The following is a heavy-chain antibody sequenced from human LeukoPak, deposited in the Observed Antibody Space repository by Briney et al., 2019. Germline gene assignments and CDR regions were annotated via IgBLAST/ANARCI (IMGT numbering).Heavy chain of an antibody. CDR1: GFTVSCNY. V-gene: IGHV3-53*01. CDR3: ARVPVASWIQLDS. Sequence: GVSLRLSCAASGFTVSCNYMSWVRQAPGKGLEWVSIIYSGGSTYFADSVKGRFTISRDNSKNTLYLQMNSLRAEDTALYYCARVPVASWIQLDSWGQGTLVTVSS. J-gene: IGHJ4*02. D-gene: IGHD6-13*01. CDR2: IYSGGST.